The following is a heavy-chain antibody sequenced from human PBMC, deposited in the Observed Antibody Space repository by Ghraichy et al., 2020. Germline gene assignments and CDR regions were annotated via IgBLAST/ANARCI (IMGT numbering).Heavy chain of an antibody. CDR1: GFVFSDDW. CDR3: ARGLWDRVDAPSAMAGTYFDK. V-gene: IGHV3-7*03. J-gene: IGHJ4*02. CDR2: ISPDGSEK. D-gene: IGHD2-2*01. Sequence: GGSLRLSCTGSGFVFSDDWMNWVRQTPGRGLEWVANISPDGSEKYYVDSVKGRFTVSRDNAQTSLYLEMTSLSAEDPAFYYCARGLWDRVDAPSAMAGTYFDKWGQGTLVTVSS.